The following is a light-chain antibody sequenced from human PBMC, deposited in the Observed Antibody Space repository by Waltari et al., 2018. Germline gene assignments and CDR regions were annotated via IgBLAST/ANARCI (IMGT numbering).Light chain of an antibody. CDR2: WAS. V-gene: IGKV4-1*01. CDR3: QQYYSTPWT. Sequence: DIVMTQSPDSLTMSMDARATIKCKTHQSVLYSSNNKNYLAWYQQKPGQPPNLLIYWASTRESGVPDRFSGSGSGTDFTLTISSLQAEDVAVYYCQQYYSTPWTFGQGTKVEIK. J-gene: IGKJ1*01. CDR1: QSVLYSSNNKNY.